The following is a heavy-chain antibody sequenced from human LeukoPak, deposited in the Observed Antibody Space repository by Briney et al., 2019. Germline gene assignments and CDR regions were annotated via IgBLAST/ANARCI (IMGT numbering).Heavy chain of an antibody. CDR3: AREMGDKYSSSWALDL. V-gene: IGHV3-13*01. D-gene: IGHD6-13*01. J-gene: IGHJ2*01. CDR1: GFTFSNSD. Sequence: PGGSLRLSCAASGFTFSNSDMHWVRQAAAKGLEWVSAIGTVGDTYYPGSVKGRFTISRENAKNSLYLQMNSLRAGDTAVYYCAREMGDKYSSSWALDLWGRGTLVTVSS. CDR2: IGTVGDT.